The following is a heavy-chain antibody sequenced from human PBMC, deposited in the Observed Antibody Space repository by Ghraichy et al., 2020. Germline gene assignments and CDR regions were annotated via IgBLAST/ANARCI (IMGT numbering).Heavy chain of an antibody. CDR2: IDSSGNYI. CDR1: GSTFSNYG. J-gene: IGHJ4*02. Sequence: GGSLRLSCAVSGSTFSNYGMNWVRQAPGKGLEWVSFIDSSGNYINYADSVKGRFTISRDNAKNSLYLQMNSLRTEDTAIYYCARGGVGTDYWGQGTLVTVSS. CDR3: ARGGVGTDY. D-gene: IGHD2-8*02. V-gene: IGHV3-21*01.